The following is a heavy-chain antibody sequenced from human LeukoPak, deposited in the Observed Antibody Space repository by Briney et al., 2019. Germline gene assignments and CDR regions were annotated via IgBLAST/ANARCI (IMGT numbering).Heavy chain of an antibody. Sequence: SETLSLTCAVSDDSIRSSAYYWSWIRQRPGKGLEWIGSIYYSGSTYYNPSLKSRVTISIDTSKNQFSLKLSSVTAADTAVYYCASEPYGSGSFLGAFDIWGQGTMVTVSS. D-gene: IGHD3-10*01. CDR1: DDSIRSSAYY. V-gene: IGHV4-39*01. CDR2: IYYSGST. CDR3: ASEPYGSGSFLGAFDI. J-gene: IGHJ3*02.